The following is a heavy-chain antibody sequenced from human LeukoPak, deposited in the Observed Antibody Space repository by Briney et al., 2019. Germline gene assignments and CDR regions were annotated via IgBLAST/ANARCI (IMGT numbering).Heavy chain of an antibody. CDR3: ARVSYAGTYTYDY. J-gene: IGHJ4*02. CDR2: INPNSGGT. CDR1: GYTFTGYY. V-gene: IGHV1-2*02. D-gene: IGHD2-2*02. Sequence: ASVKVSCKPSGYTFTGYYIHWVRQAPGRGLEWMGWINPNSGGTNYAQKFQGRVTMTRDTSISAAYMELSRLTFDDTAMYYCARVSYAGTYTYDYWGQGTLVTVSS.